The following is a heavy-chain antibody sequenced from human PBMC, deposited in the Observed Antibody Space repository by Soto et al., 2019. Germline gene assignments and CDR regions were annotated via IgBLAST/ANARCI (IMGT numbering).Heavy chain of an antibody. J-gene: IGHJ5*02. CDR2: ISYDGSNK. Sequence: PWGSLRLSCAASGFTFSSYAMHWVRQAPGKGLEWVAVISYDGSNKYYADSVKGRFTISRDNSKNTLYLQMNSLRAEDTAVYYCARESEFYYYDSSGYSNWFDPWGQGTLVTVSS. V-gene: IGHV3-30-3*01. CDR3: ARESEFYYYDSSGYSNWFDP. D-gene: IGHD3-22*01. CDR1: GFTFSSYA.